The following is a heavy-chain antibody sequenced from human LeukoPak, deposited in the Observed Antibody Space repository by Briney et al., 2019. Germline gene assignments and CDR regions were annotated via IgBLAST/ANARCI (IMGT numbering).Heavy chain of an antibody. J-gene: IGHJ4*02. CDR1: GFTFSSYA. V-gene: IGHV3-23*01. CDR3: AKARDIVGATVSDY. D-gene: IGHD1-26*01. CDR2: ISGSGGST. Sequence: GVSLRLSCAASGFTFSSYAMSWVRQAPRKGLEWVSAISGSGGSTYYADSVKGRFTISRDNSKNTLYLQMNSLRAEDTAVYYCAKARDIVGATVSDYWGQGTLVTVSS.